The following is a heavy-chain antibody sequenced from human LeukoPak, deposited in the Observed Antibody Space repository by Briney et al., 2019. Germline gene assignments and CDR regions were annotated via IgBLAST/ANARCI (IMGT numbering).Heavy chain of an antibody. J-gene: IGHJ4*02. Sequence: SETLSLTCAVYGGSFSGYYWSWIRQPPGKGLEWIGEINHSGSTNYNPSLKSRVTISVDTSKNQFSLKLSSVTAADTAVYYGARVGGRLIDYWGQGTLATVSS. V-gene: IGHV4-34*01. D-gene: IGHD2-8*01. CDR2: INHSGST. CDR1: GGSFSGYY. CDR3: ARVGGRLIDY.